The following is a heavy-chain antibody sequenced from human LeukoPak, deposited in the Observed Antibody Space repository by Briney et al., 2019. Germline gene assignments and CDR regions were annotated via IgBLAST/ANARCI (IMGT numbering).Heavy chain of an antibody. CDR1: GFTFSSYG. CDR2: KWYDGSKK. Sequence: GGSLRLSCVASGFTFSSYGMHWVRQAPGKGLEWVAVKWYDGSKKYYGDSVKGRFTISRDNSKNTLYLQMNSLRAEDTAVYYCAKDQDCSSTSCYPDYWGQGTLVTVSS. J-gene: IGHJ4*02. D-gene: IGHD2-2*01. CDR3: AKDQDCSSTSCYPDY. V-gene: IGHV3-33*06.